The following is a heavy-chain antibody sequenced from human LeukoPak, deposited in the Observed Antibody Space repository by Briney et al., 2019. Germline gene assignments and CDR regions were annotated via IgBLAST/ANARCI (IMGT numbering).Heavy chain of an antibody. D-gene: IGHD1-26*01. Sequence: SETLSLTCTVSGGSISSSTYYWGWMRQPPGKGLEWIGSIYYSGSTYYNPSLKSRVTISVDTSKNQFSLKLSSVTAADTAVYYCAREGIGWEGFDIWGQGTMVTVSS. CDR1: GGSISSSTYY. V-gene: IGHV4-39*02. J-gene: IGHJ3*02. CDR2: IYYSGST. CDR3: AREGIGWEGFDI.